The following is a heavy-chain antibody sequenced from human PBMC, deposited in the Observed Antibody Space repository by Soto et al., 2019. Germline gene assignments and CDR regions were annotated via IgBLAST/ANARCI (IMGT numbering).Heavy chain of an antibody. D-gene: IGHD5-18*01. CDR2: ISYAGSNT. J-gene: IGHJ5*02. CDR3: ARVGGGYSYGT. V-gene: IGHV3-30-3*01. Sequence: SLKISCAASGCTFSSYALHWVLQAPGKGLEWVAVISYAGSNTYYAASVQGRFTLPRDNSKNTLYLQMNSLRAEDTAVYYCARVGGGYSYGTWGQGPRVTSSS. CDR1: GCTFSSYA.